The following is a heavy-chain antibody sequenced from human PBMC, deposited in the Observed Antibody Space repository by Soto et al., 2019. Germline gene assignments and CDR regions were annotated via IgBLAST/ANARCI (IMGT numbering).Heavy chain of an antibody. CDR1: GGTFRSYT. Sequence: ASVKVSCKASGGTFRSYTISWVRQAPGQGLEWMGRIIPILGIANYAQKFQGRVTITADKSTSTAYMELSSLRSEDTAVYYCARDGRKNAFDIWGQGTMVTVSS. J-gene: IGHJ3*02. V-gene: IGHV1-69*04. CDR2: IIPILGIA. CDR3: ARDGRKNAFDI.